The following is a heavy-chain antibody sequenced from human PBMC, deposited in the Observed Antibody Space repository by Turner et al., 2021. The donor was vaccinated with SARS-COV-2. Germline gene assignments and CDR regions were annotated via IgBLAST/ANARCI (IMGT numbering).Heavy chain of an antibody. V-gene: IGHV1-2*02. J-gene: IGHJ6*02. CDR1: GYTFTDYY. D-gene: IGHD3-3*01. CDR2: MNPKSGGT. Sequence: QVQLVQSGAEVKKPGASVKVSCKASGYTFTDYYIHWVRQAPGQGLEWMGWMNPKSGGTNYAQKFQGRVTLTRDTSISTAYMELRRLNFNDTAVYSRAMGRDDLNMEVWGQGTTVIVSS. CDR3: AMGRDDLNMEV.